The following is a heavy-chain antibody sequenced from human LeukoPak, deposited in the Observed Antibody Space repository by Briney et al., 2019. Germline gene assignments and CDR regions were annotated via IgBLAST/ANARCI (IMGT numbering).Heavy chain of an antibody. CDR3: AKVGAALGTFDY. J-gene: IGHJ4*02. V-gene: IGHV3-30*02. D-gene: IGHD2-15*01. CDR1: GFTFNNYG. CDR2: IRYDGSNK. Sequence: PGGSLRLSCAASGFTFNNYGMHWVRQAPGKGLEWVAFIRYDGSNKYYADSVKGRFTISRDNSKNTLYVQMNSLRAEDTAVYYCAKVGAALGTFDYWGQGTLVAVSS.